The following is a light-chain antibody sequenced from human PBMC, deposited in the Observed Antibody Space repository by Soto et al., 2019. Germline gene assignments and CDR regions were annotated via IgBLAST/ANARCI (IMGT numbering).Light chain of an antibody. CDR2: AAS. CDR1: QGISSY. J-gene: IGKJ4*01. V-gene: IGKV1-9*01. CDR3: QQLNSYPAT. Sequence: IQLTQSPSSLSASVGDRVTITCRASQGISSYLAWYQQKPGKAPKLLIYAASTLQSGVPSRFSDSGSGTDFTLTISSLQPEDFATYYCQQLNSYPATFGGGTKVEIK.